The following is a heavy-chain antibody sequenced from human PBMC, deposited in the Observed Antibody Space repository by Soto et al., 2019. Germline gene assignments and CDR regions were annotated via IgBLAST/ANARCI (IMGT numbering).Heavy chain of an antibody. CDR1: GYTLTSYA. CDR3: ARAGTFGGVYY. V-gene: IGHV1-8*01. Sequence: GASVKVSSKDSGYTLTSYAINWVRHSTGQGLEWMGWMNTNIGKTGSAQKFQGRVTITRNNTIRTAYMELSSLRSEDTAVYYCARAGTFGGVYYWGQGTLVTVSS. J-gene: IGHJ4*02. D-gene: IGHD3-16*01. CDR2: MNTNIGKT.